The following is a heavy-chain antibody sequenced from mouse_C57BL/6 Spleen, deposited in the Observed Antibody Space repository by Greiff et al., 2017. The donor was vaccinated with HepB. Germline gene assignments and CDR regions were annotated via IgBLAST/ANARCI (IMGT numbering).Heavy chain of an antibody. CDR1: GYTFTSYW. CDR3: AREEITTVVDDWYFDV. CDR2: INPSNGGT. Sequence: QVQLQQSGTELVKPGASVKLSCKASGYTFTSYWMHWVKQRPGQGLEWIGNINPSNGGTNYNEKFKSKATLTVDKSSSTAYMQLSSLTSEDSAVYYCAREEITTVVDDWYFDVWGTGTTVTVSS. V-gene: IGHV1-53*01. D-gene: IGHD1-1*01. J-gene: IGHJ1*03.